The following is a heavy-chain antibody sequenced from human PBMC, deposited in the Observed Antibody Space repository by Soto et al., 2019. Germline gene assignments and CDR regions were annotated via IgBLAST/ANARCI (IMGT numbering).Heavy chain of an antibody. J-gene: IGHJ6*02. D-gene: IGHD3-10*01. Sequence: QVQLQESGPGLVKPSQTLSLTCTVSGGSISSGGYYWSWIRQHPGKGLEWIGYIYYSGSTYYNPSRRSRLSISVDTSKKQFSLKLSSVTAADTAVYYCARVLWFGESRRGMDVGGQGTTVTVSS. V-gene: IGHV4-31*03. CDR2: IYYSGST. CDR3: ARVLWFGESRRGMDV. CDR1: GGSISSGGYY.